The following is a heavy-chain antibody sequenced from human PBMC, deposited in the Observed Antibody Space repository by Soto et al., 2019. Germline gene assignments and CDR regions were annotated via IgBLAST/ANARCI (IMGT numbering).Heavy chain of an antibody. J-gene: IGHJ5*02. CDR2: IYYSGST. D-gene: IGHD3-16*01. Sequence: QLQLQESGPGLVKPSETLSLTCTVSGGSISSSCYYWGWIRQPPGKGLEWIGSIYYSGSTYYKPSLKSRVTISVDTSKNQFSLKLSSMTAADTAVYYCARRAPRGGRIDPSGQGTLVTVSS. CDR1: GGSISSSCYY. CDR3: ARRAPRGGRIDP. V-gene: IGHV4-39*01.